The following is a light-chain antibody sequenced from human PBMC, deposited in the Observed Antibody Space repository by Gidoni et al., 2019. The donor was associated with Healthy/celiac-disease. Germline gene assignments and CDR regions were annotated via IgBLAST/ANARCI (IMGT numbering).Light chain of an antibody. V-gene: IGLV3-1*01. CDR3: QAWDSSTVV. J-gene: IGLJ2*01. Sequence: SYELTQPPPVPVPPGQQASITCSGDKLGDKYACWYQQKPGQSPVLVIYQDSKRPSGIPERFSGSNSGNTATLTISGTQAMDEADYYCQAWDSSTVVFGGGTKLTVL. CDR2: QDS. CDR1: KLGDKY.